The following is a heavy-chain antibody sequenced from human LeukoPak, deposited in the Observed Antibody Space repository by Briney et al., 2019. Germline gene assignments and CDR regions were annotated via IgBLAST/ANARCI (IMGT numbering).Heavy chain of an antibody. CDR2: IYYSGST. Sequence: SETLSLTCADYGGSFSDYYWSWIRQHPGKGLEWIGYIYYSGSTFYHPSLKSRVTISVDTSKNQFSLKLSSVTAADTAVYYCARGRGDYYGSGSYFLDYWGQGTLVTVSS. D-gene: IGHD3-10*01. V-gene: IGHV4-31*11. CDR1: GGSFSDYY. CDR3: ARGRGDYYGSGSYFLDY. J-gene: IGHJ4*02.